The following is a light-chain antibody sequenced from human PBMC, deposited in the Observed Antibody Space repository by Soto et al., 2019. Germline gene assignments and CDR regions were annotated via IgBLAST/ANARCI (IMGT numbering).Light chain of an antibody. CDR3: QQYGSSPPD. V-gene: IGKV3-20*01. CDR1: QSVSRSY. CDR2: GAS. Sequence: EIVLTQSPGTLSLSPGERATLSCRASQSVSRSYLAWYQQKPGQAPRLLIYGASSRATGIPDRFSGSGSGTDFTLTISRLEPEDFAVYYCQQYGSSPPDFGQGTRLEIK. J-gene: IGKJ5*01.